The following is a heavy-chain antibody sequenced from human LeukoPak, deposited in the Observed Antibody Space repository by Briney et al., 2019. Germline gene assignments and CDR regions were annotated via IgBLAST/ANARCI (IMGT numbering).Heavy chain of an antibody. V-gene: IGHV3-7*01. CDR3: CGYGDYGGGDY. Sequence: GGSLRLSCAASGFTFSSYLMSWVRQAPGKGLEWVANIKQDGSEKYYVDSVKGRFTISRDNAKNSLYLQMNSLRAEDTAVYYCCGYGDYGGGDYWGQGTLVTVSS. D-gene: IGHD4-17*01. J-gene: IGHJ4*02. CDR1: GFTFSSYL. CDR2: IKQDGSEK.